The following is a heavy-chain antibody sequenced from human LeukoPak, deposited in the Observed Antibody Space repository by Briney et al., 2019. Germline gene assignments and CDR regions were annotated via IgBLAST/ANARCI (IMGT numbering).Heavy chain of an antibody. CDR1: GFTFSSYW. D-gene: IGHD2-2*01. V-gene: IGHV3-7*03. CDR3: ARERHDVVVPAAITGYFDY. Sequence: PGGSLRLSCAASGFTFSSYWMSWVRQAPGKGLEWVANIKQDGSEKYYVDSVKGRFTISRDNSKNTLFLQMNSLRAEDTAVYYCARERHDVVVPAAITGYFDYWGQGTLVTVSS. CDR2: IKQDGSEK. J-gene: IGHJ4*02.